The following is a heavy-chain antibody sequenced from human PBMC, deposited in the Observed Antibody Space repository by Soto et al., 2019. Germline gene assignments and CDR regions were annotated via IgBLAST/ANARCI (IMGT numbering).Heavy chain of an antibody. CDR2: ISSSGHTQ. CDR3: GRGAAPPDY. Sequence: GFLRLSCAASGFIFSDYYMSWVRQAPGRGLEWLSDISSSGHTQFYADSVKGRFTVSRDNAKNFLYLQVNDLRADDTAVYYCGRGAAPPDYWGQGTLVTVSS. V-gene: IGHV3-11*01. J-gene: IGHJ4*02. CDR1: GFIFSDYY. D-gene: IGHD6-25*01.